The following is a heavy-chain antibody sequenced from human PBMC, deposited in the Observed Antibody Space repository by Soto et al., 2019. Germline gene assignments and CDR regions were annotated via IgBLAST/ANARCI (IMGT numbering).Heavy chain of an antibody. CDR1: GFTFSSYW. Sequence: EVQLVESGGGLVQPGGSLRVSCAASGFTFSSYWMHWVRQAPGKGLVWVSRINSDGSSTSYADSVKGRFTISRDNAKNTLYLQMNSLRAEDTTIYYCARGGGVAGLHYRGQGTLVTVSS. J-gene: IGHJ4*02. CDR2: INSDGSST. V-gene: IGHV3-74*01. D-gene: IGHD6-19*01. CDR3: ARGGGVAGLHY.